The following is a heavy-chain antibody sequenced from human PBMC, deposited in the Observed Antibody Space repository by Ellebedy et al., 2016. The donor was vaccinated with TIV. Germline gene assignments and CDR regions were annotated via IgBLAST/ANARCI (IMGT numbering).Heavy chain of an antibody. CDR1: GGTFSDYY. J-gene: IGHJ5*02. Sequence: GSLRLXXAVYGGTFSDYYCRWIRQSPGKGLEWIGEIDHSGSTNYNSSLESRVTISVDTSKNQFSLKLNSVTAADTAVYYCARGRLGYYYGPQSYFPTWGQGTLVTVSS. D-gene: IGHD3-10*01. CDR3: ARGRLGYYYGPQSYFPT. V-gene: IGHV4-34*01. CDR2: IDHSGST.